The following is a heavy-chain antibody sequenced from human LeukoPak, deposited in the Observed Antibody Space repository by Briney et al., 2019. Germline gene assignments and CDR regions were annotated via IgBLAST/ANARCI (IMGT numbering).Heavy chain of an antibody. CDR1: GFTFDDYA. Sequence: PGGSLRLSCAASGFTFDDYAMHWVRQAPGKGLDWLSLISGDGGSTYYADSVKGRFTISRDNSKNSLYLQMNSLRTEDTALYYCAKDYYYDSSGYDYWGQGTLSPSPQ. CDR2: ISGDGGST. J-gene: IGHJ4*02. CDR3: AKDYYYDSSGYDY. V-gene: IGHV3-43*02. D-gene: IGHD3-22*01.